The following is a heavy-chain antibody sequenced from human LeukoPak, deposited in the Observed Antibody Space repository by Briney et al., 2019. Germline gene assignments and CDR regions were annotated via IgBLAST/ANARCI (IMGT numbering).Heavy chain of an antibody. Sequence: GRSLRLSCAPSGFTFSRHGMHWVRQAPGKGLEWVAIISNDGSRKYYAHSVEGRFTISRDNSKNTLYLQMDSLRAEDTAVYYCARDRAWNYFNYWGQGTLVTVSS. V-gene: IGHV3-30*03. CDR2: ISNDGSRK. CDR3: ARDRAWNYFNY. D-gene: IGHD3-3*01. J-gene: IGHJ4*02. CDR1: GFTFSRHG.